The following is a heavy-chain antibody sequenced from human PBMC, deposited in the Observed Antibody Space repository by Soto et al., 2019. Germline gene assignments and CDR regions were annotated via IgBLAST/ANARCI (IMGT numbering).Heavy chain of an antibody. CDR2: IWYDGSNK. J-gene: IGHJ4*02. Sequence: GGSLRLSCAASGFTFSSYGMHWVRQAPGKGLEWVAVIWYDGSNKYYADSVKGRFTISRDNSKNTLYLQMNSLRAEDTAVYYCARESHDLGELFDYWGQGTLGTVSS. D-gene: IGHD3-16*01. V-gene: IGHV3-33*01. CDR3: ARESHDLGELFDY. CDR1: GFTFSSYG.